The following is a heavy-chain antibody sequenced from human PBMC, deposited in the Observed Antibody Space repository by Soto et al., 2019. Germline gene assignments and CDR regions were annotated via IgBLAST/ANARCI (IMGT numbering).Heavy chain of an antibody. CDR3: ARGGYYFDSSGYFLSYYGLDV. D-gene: IGHD3-22*01. Sequence: GSLRLSCVGSGFTFSSYEMNWVRQAPGKGLEWVSYITSNGDTIYYTDSVKGRFTISRDNAKNSLSLQMNSLRAEDTAIYYCARGGYYFDSSGYFLSYYGLDVWGQGTTVTVS. V-gene: IGHV3-48*03. CDR2: ITSNGDTI. CDR1: GFTFSSYE. J-gene: IGHJ6*02.